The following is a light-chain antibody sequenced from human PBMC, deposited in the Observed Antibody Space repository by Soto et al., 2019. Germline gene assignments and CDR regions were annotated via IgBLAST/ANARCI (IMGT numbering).Light chain of an antibody. CDR1: QSVSSSY. CDR3: QQYGSSGT. Sequence: EIVVTQSPGTLSLPPWERATLSCMASQSVSSSYLAWYQQNPGQAPRLLIYGASNRATGIPDRFSGSGSGTDFTLTISRLEPEDFAVYYCQQYGSSGTFGQATKVDNK. V-gene: IGKV3-20*01. CDR2: GAS. J-gene: IGKJ1*01.